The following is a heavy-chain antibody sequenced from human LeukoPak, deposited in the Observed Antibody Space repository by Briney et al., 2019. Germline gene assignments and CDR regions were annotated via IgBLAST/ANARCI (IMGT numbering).Heavy chain of an antibody. CDR1: GFTFSSYA. D-gene: IGHD5-18*01. J-gene: IGHJ3*02. V-gene: IGHV3-64*01. Sequence: GGSLRLSCAASGFTFSSYAMHWVRQAPGKGLEYVSAISSNGGSTYYANSVKGRFTISRDNSKNTLYLQMGSLRAEDMAVYYCAREYSYGSDAFDIWGQGTVVTVSS. CDR3: AREYSYGSDAFDI. CDR2: ISSNGGST.